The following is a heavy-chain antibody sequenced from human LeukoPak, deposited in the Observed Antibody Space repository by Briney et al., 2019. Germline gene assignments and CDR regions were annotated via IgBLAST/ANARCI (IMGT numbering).Heavy chain of an antibody. V-gene: IGHV4-39*06. D-gene: IGHD4-23*01. CDR3: ATDYGGNSGGFDY. J-gene: IGHJ4*02. CDR2: IYYSGST. CDR1: GGSISSSSYY. Sequence: PSETLSLTCTVSGGSISSSSYYWGWIRQPPGKGLEWIGSIYYSGSTYYNPSLRSRVTISVDTSKNQFPLKLSSVTAADTAVYYCATDYGGNSGGFDYWGQGTLVTVSS.